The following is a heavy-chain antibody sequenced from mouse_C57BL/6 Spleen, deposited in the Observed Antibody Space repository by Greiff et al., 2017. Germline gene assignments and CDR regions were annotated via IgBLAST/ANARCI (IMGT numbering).Heavy chain of an antibody. CDR1: GFNIKNTY. CDR3: ASVPYGSSYGDYYAMDY. V-gene: IGHV14-3*01. Sequence: VQLKQSVAELVRPGASVKLSCTASGFNIKNTYMHWVKQRPEQGLEWIGRIDPANGNTKYAPKFQGKATITAYTSPTSAYLQLSSLTSEDTAIYYCASVPYGSSYGDYYAMDYWGQGASVTVSS. J-gene: IGHJ4*01. D-gene: IGHD1-1*01. CDR2: IDPANGNT.